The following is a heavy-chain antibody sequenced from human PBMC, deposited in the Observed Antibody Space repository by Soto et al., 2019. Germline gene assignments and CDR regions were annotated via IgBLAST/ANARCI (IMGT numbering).Heavy chain of an antibody. D-gene: IGHD2-2*01. Sequence: VASVKVSFKASGYTFTGYYVHWLREAPGQGLEWMGWINPETGGTSYAQKFQGRVTLSRDTSINTAYLELSRLRFDDAAVYFCARERYQVISDGMDVWGQGTTVTVSS. CDR2: INPETGGT. CDR1: GYTFTGYY. CDR3: ARERYQVISDGMDV. V-gene: IGHV1-2*02. J-gene: IGHJ6*02.